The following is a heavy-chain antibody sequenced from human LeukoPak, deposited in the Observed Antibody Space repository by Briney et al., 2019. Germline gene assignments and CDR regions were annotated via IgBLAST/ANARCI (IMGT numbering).Heavy chain of an antibody. CDR1: GGSVSSGNYY. CDR2: IYYSGST. Sequence: SETPSLTCTVSGGSVSSGNYYWNWIRQPPGKGLEWIGYIYYSGSTNYNPSLKSRVTISVGTSKNQFSLKLNSVTAADTAVYYCAKDGGVYDSSGYYDYWGQGTLVTVSS. J-gene: IGHJ4*02. V-gene: IGHV4-61*01. CDR3: AKDGGVYDSSGYYDY. D-gene: IGHD3-22*01.